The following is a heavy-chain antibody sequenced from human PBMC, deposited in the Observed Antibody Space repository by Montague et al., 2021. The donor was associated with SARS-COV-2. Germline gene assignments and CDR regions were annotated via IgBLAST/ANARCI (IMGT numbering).Heavy chain of an antibody. CDR1: GGSLSGYY. CDR3: ASGIYPSGSYYNRYYYGLNI. CDR2: INHSANT. D-gene: IGHD3-10*01. J-gene: IGHJ6*02. V-gene: IGHV4-34*01. Sequence: TCAVYGGSLSGYYWSWIRQPPEKGLEWIGEINHSANTKYNPSLKSPVTISIDTSKNQFSLKMTSVTAADTATYYCASGIYPSGSYYNRYYYGLNIWGPGTTATVSS.